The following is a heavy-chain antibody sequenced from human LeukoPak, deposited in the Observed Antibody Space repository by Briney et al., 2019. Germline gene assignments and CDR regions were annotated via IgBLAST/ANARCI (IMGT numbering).Heavy chain of an antibody. CDR1: GDSISSGADY. V-gene: IGHV4-30-2*01. D-gene: IGHD1-1*01. J-gene: IGHJ4*02. CDR3: VRDVSQRRHFDY. Sequence: PSETLSLTCTVSGDSISSGADYWSWIRQPPGKGLEWIGYFYGSGSASYNPSLKSRVTISVDRSNNQFSLKMSSVTAADTAVYYCVRDVSQRRHFDYWRQETLVTVSS. CDR2: FYGSGSA.